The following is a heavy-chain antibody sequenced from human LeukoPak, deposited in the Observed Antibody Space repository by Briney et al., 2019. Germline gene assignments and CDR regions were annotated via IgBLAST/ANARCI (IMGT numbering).Heavy chain of an antibody. CDR3: ASVRGLGVITPYLDY. D-gene: IGHD3-16*02. V-gene: IGHV4-4*07. CDR1: GGSINDYY. CDR2: IHTGGST. Sequence: SETLSLTCTVSGGSINDYYWTWIRQPSGQGLEWLGRIHTGGSTNYNPSLRRRLTMSVDTSKNQFSLKLSSVTAADTAVYYCASVRGLGVITPYLDYWGQGTLVTVSS. J-gene: IGHJ4*02.